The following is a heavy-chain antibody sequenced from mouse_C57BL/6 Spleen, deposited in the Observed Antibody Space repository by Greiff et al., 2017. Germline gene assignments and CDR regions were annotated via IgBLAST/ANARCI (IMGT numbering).Heavy chain of an antibody. CDR1: GYAFTNYL. Sequence: VKLQESGAELVRPGTSVKVSCKASGYAFTNYLIEWVKQRPGQGLEWIGVINPGSGGTNYNEKFKGKATLTADKSSSTAYMQLSSLTSEDSAVYYCRDNDYDEGYYYAMDYWGQGTSVTVSS. V-gene: IGHV1-54*01. J-gene: IGHJ4*01. D-gene: IGHD2-4*01. CDR2: INPGSGGT. CDR3: RDNDYDEGYYYAMDY.